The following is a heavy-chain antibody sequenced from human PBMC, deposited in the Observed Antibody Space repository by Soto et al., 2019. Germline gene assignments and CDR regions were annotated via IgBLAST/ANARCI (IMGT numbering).Heavy chain of an antibody. J-gene: IGHJ4*02. D-gene: IGHD3-22*01. CDR3: AKDGRYYDSSGYANFDY. Sequence: GSLRLSCAASGFTFSSYAMSWVRQAPGKGLEWVSAISGSGGSTYYADSVKGRFTISRDNSKNTLYLQMNSLRAEDTAVYYCAKDGRYYDSSGYANFDYWGQGTLVTVSS. V-gene: IGHV3-23*01. CDR1: GFTFSSYA. CDR2: ISGSGGST.